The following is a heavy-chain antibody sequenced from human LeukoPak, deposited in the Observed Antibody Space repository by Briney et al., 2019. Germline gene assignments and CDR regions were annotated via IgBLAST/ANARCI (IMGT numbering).Heavy chain of an antibody. V-gene: IGHV3-48*02. J-gene: IGHJ4*02. D-gene: IGHD6-19*01. CDR1: GLTFSSYS. CDR3: ARDLPPGSSGWYLGY. Sequence: GGSLRLSCAASGLTFSSYSMNWVRQAPGKGLEWVSYISSSSGTIYYADSVKGRFTISRDNAKNSLYLQMNSLRDEDTAVYYCARDLPPGSSGWYLGYWGRGTLVTVSS. CDR2: ISSSSGTI.